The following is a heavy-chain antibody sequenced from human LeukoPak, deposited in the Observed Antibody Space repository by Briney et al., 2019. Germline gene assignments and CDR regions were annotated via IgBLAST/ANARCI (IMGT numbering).Heavy chain of an antibody. Sequence: SQTLPLTFAISGDSVSINSAAWNWIRQSPSRGLEWLGSTYYRSKWYNDYAVSVKSRITINPDTSKNQFSLQLNSVTPEDTAVYYCARVGEQWLVFFDYWGQGTLVTVSS. D-gene: IGHD6-19*01. V-gene: IGHV6-1*01. CDR2: TYYRSKWYN. CDR3: ARVGEQWLVFFDY. CDR1: GDSVSINSAA. J-gene: IGHJ4*02.